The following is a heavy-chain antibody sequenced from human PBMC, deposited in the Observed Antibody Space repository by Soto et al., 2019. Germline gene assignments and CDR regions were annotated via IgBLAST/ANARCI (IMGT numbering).Heavy chain of an antibody. V-gene: IGHV4-31*03. D-gene: IGHD5-18*01. Sequence: QVQLQESGPGLVKPSQTLSLTCTVSGGSISSGGYYWSWIRQFPGKGLERIGYIFYTGSTSYSPSLKSRLTMSVDKSKNQFTLRLSSVTAADTAVYFCARRRGYSSEYYFDYWGQGTLVTVSS. J-gene: IGHJ4*02. CDR1: GGSISSGGYY. CDR2: IFYTGST. CDR3: ARRRGYSSEYYFDY.